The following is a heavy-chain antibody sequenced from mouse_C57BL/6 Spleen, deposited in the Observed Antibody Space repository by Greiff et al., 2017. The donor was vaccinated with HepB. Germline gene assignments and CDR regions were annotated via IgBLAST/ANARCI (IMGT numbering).Heavy chain of an antibody. CDR3: AREGIYYDYDGRAMDY. Sequence: VQLQQPGAELVMPGASVKLSCKASGYTFTSYWMHWVKQRPGQGLEWIGEIDPSDSYTNYNQKFKGKSTLTVDKSSSTAYMQLSSLTSEDSAVYYCAREGIYYDYDGRAMDYWGQGTSVTVSS. J-gene: IGHJ4*01. V-gene: IGHV1-69*01. CDR2: IDPSDSYT. CDR1: GYTFTSYW. D-gene: IGHD2-4*01.